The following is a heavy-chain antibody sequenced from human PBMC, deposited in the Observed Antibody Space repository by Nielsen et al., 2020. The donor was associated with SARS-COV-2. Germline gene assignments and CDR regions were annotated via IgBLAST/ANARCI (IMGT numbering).Heavy chain of an antibody. CDR2: MHHSGSS. CDR1: GFTFSSYS. D-gene: IGHD1-7*01. CDR3: ARGSAVGGLELHWYFDL. V-gene: IGHV4-4*02. Sequence: GSLRLSCAASGFTFSSYSMNWVRQAPGKGLEWIGEMHHSGSSKYNPSLKGRATISVDSSKNQFSLRLDSVTAADTAVYYCARGSAVGGLELHWYFDLWGRGTLVTVSS. J-gene: IGHJ2*01.